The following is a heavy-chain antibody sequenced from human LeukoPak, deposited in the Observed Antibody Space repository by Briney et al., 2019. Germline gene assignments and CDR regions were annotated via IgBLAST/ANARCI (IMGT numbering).Heavy chain of an antibody. V-gene: IGHV3-23*01. CDR1: GFTFSSYA. CDR3: ATVGGVAVAGPLGY. CDR2: ISGSGGLT. Sequence: TGGPLRLSCAASGFTFSSYAMNWVRQAPGKGLEWVSAISGSGGLTYYAASVKGRFTISRDNSKNTLYLQMNSLRAEDTAVYYCATVGGVAVAGPLGYWGQGTLVTVSS. J-gene: IGHJ4*02. D-gene: IGHD6-19*01.